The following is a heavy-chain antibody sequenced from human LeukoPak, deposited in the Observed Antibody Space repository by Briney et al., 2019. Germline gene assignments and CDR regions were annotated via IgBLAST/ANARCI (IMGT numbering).Heavy chain of an antibody. J-gene: IGHJ4*02. D-gene: IGHD3-3*01. CDR2: INTNTGNP. CDR3: ARGQSPIYYDFWTS. Sequence: WASVKVSCKASGYTFTSYAMNWVRQAPGQGLEWMGWINTNTGNPTYAQGFTGRFVFSLDTSVSTAYLQISSLKAEDTAVYYCARGQSPIYYDFWTSWGQGTLVTVSS. V-gene: IGHV7-4-1*02. CDR1: GYTFTSYA.